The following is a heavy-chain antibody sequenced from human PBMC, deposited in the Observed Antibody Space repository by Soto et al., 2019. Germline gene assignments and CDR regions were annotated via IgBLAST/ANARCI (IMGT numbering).Heavy chain of an antibody. V-gene: IGHV1-2*04. CDR1: GYTFTGYA. J-gene: IGHJ4*02. CDR3: ARSHCSSISCYVGSWDY. CDR2: INPNSGGT. D-gene: IGHD2-2*01. Sequence: QVQLVQSGAEVKKPGASVKVSCKASGYTFTGYAMHWVRQAPGQGLEWMGWINPNSGGTNYAQKFQGWVTMTRDTSISTAYMELSRLRSDDTAVYYCARSHCSSISCYVGSWDYWGQGTLVTVSS.